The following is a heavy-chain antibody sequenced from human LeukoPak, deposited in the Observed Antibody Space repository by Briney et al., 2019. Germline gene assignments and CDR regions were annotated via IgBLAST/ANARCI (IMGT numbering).Heavy chain of an antibody. CDR2: NSLSGLT. Sequence: TSETLSLTCGVSGGSISSTNWWSRVRQTPGQGLESIGENSLSGLTNYNPSLKSGVPMSLDKSKNHLSLNLTAVTAADRAVYYCSRESGAFSPFGYWGQGTLVTVSS. CDR1: GGSISSTNW. D-gene: IGHD1-26*01. V-gene: IGHV4-4*02. J-gene: IGHJ4*02. CDR3: SRESGAFSPFGY.